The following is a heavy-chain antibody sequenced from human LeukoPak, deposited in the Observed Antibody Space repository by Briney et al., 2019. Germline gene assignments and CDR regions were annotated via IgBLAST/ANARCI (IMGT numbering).Heavy chain of an antibody. CDR2: ISSSSSYI. Sequence: GGSLRLSCAASGFTFSSYSMNWVRQAPGKGLEWVSSISSSSSYIYYADSVKGRFTISRDNAKNSLYLQMNSLRAVDTAVYYCARDKGDSSSWFPYYFDYWGQGTLVTVSS. V-gene: IGHV3-21*01. D-gene: IGHD6-13*01. J-gene: IGHJ4*02. CDR3: ARDKGDSSSWFPYYFDY. CDR1: GFTFSSYS.